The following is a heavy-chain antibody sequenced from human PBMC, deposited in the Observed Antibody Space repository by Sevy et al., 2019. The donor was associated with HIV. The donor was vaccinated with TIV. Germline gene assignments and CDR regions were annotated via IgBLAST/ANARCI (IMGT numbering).Heavy chain of an antibody. CDR3: ARLWNSYCSSTSCTHALYYYGMDV. J-gene: IGHJ6*02. D-gene: IGHD2-2*01. Sequence: ASVKVSCKASGGTFSSYAISWVRQAPGQRLEWMGGIIPIFGTANYAQKLQGRVTITADESTRKAYIELSSLRSQDTAVYYCARLWNSYCSSTSCTHALYYYGMDVWGQGTTVTVSS. CDR1: GGTFSSYA. CDR2: IIPIFGTA. V-gene: IGHV1-69*13.